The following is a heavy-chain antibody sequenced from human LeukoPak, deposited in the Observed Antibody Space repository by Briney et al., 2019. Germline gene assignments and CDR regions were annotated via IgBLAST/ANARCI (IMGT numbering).Heavy chain of an antibody. CDR3: ARGSLQQLALDY. Sequence: SETLSLTCAVFGGSFSGYYWSWIRQPPGKGLEWIGEINHSGSTNYNPSLKSRVTISVDRSKNQFSLKLSSVTAADTAVYYCARGSLQQLALDYWGQGTLVTVSS. CDR1: GGSFSGYY. CDR2: INHSGST. D-gene: IGHD6-13*01. V-gene: IGHV4-34*01. J-gene: IGHJ4*02.